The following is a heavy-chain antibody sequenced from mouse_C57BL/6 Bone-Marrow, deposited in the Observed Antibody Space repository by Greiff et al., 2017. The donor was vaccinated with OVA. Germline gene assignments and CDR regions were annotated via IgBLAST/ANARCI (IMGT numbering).Heavy chain of an antibody. Sequence: EVQRVESGTVLARPGASVKMSCKTSGYTFTSYWMHWVKQRPGQGLEWIGAIYPGNSDTSYNQKFKGKAKLTAVTSASTAYLELSSLTNEDSAVYYCTREEALWYRFAYWGQGTLVTVSA. D-gene: IGHD2-1*01. CDR2: IYPGNSDT. CDR3: TREEALWYRFAY. CDR1: GYTFTSYW. V-gene: IGHV1-5*01. J-gene: IGHJ3*01.